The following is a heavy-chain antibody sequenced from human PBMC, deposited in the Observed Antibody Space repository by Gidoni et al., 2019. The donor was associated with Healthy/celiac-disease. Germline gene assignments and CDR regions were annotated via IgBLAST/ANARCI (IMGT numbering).Heavy chain of an antibody. V-gene: IGHV3-48*04. CDR3: ARGESGDYADFDY. D-gene: IGHD4-17*01. Sequence: EVQLVESGGVLVQPGGSLRLSCAASAFTFSSDSMNWVRQAPGQGLGWVSYMSRRRSTIYYADSGKGRFNIARDNAKNSLYMQMNSLRAEETAVYDWARGESGDYADFDYWGQGTLVTVSS. CDR1: AFTFSSDS. J-gene: IGHJ4*02. CDR2: MSRRRSTI.